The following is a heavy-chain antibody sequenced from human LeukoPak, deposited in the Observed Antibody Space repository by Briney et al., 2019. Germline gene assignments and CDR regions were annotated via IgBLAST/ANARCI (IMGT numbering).Heavy chain of an antibody. CDR1: GFTFSDYY. V-gene: IGHV3-11*04. D-gene: IGHD4-17*01. Sequence: GGSLRLSCAASGFTFSDYYMSWIRQAPGKGLEWVSYISLSGSTIHCTDSVKGRFTISRDNARDSLFLQMNSLRAEDTATYYCARSFGDTYYWYFGLWGRGTLLTVSS. CDR2: ISLSGSTI. J-gene: IGHJ2*01. CDR3: ARSFGDTYYWYFGL.